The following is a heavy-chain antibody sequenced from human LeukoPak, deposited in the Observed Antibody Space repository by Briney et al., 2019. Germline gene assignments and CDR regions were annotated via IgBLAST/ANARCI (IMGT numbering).Heavy chain of an antibody. CDR2: IYYSGST. Sequence: SETLSLTCTVSGGSISSYYWSWIRQPPGKGLEWIGYIYYSGSTNYNPSLKSRVTISTDTSKNQFSLKLSSVTAADTAVYYCARLVEMATIIDYWGPGTLVTVSS. D-gene: IGHD5-24*01. J-gene: IGHJ4*02. V-gene: IGHV4-59*08. CDR3: ARLVEMATIIDY. CDR1: GGSISSYY.